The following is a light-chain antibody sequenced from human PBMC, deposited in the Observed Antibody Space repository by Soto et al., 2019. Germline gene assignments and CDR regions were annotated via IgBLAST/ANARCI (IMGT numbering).Light chain of an antibody. V-gene: IGKV3-11*01. Sequence: EMVITQSPATLSVSPGERATLSCRASQSVGNNLAWYQQKPGQAPRLLIYGASNRTTGIPARFRGSGSGTDFTLTISSLEPEDFAVYYYQQRSNWPPRVTFGQGTRLEIK. J-gene: IGKJ5*01. CDR2: GAS. CDR1: QSVGNN. CDR3: QQRSNWPPRVT.